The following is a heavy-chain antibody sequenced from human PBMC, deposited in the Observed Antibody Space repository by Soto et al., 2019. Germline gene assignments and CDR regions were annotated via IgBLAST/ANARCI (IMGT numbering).Heavy chain of an antibody. Sequence: PGGSLRLSCAASGFTFDDYAMHWVRQAPGKGLEWVSGISWNSGSIGYADSVKGRFTISRDNAKNSLYLQMNSLRAEDTALYYCAKDIGGYYTWIDYWGQGTLVTVSS. J-gene: IGHJ4*02. CDR2: ISWNSGSI. CDR1: GFTFDDYA. V-gene: IGHV3-9*01. D-gene: IGHD3-3*01. CDR3: AKDIGGYYTWIDY.